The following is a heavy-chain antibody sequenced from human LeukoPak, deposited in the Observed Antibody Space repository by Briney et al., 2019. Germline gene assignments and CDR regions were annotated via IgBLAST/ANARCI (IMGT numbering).Heavy chain of an antibody. J-gene: IGHJ4*02. CDR2: TYYRSKWYN. CDR3: AREGRIAAAGTPFDY. Sequence: QTLSLTCAISGDSVSSNNAAWNWIRQSPSRGLEWLGRTYYRSKWYNDYAVSVKSRITINPDTSKNQFSLQLNSVTPEDTAVYYCAREGRIAAAGTPFDYWGQGTLVTVSS. CDR1: GDSVSSNNAA. D-gene: IGHD6-13*01. V-gene: IGHV6-1*01.